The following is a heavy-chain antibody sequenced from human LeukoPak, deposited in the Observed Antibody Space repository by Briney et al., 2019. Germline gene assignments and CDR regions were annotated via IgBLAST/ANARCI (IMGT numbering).Heavy chain of an antibody. CDR3: ARGSSGWYNWFDP. Sequence: SVKVSCKASGGTFSSYAISWVRQAPGQGLEWMGGIIPIFGTANYAQKFQGRVTITADESTSTAYMELSSLRSEDTAVYYCARGSSGWYNWFDPWGQGTLSPSPQ. V-gene: IGHV1-69*01. CDR1: GGTFSSYA. J-gene: IGHJ5*02. D-gene: IGHD6-19*01. CDR2: IIPIFGTA.